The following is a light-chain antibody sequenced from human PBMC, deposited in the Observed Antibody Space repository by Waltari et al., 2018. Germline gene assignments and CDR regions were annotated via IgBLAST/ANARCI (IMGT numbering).Light chain of an antibody. CDR3: SSYTSSSIPYV. Sequence: QSALTQAASVSGSPGQSLTISCTGTSSDFGGYNHASWYQHHPGKAPNLIISEVSNRPSGVSYRFSGSKSGNTASLTISGLQAEDEADYYCSSYTSSSIPYVFGTGTKVTVL. V-gene: IGLV2-14*01. J-gene: IGLJ1*01. CDR2: EVS. CDR1: SSDFGGYNH.